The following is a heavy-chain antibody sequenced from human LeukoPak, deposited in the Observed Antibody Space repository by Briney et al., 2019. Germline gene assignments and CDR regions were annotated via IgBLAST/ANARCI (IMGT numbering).Heavy chain of an antibody. Sequence: GGSLRLSCAASGFTFSSYWMSWVRQAPGKGLEWVANIKQDGSEKYYVDSVKGRFTISRDNAKNSLYLQMNSLRAEDTAVYYCARENDDSSGYFPYWGQGTLVTVSS. V-gene: IGHV3-7*01. CDR3: ARENDDSSGYFPY. CDR1: GFTFSSYW. J-gene: IGHJ4*02. D-gene: IGHD3-22*01. CDR2: IKQDGSEK.